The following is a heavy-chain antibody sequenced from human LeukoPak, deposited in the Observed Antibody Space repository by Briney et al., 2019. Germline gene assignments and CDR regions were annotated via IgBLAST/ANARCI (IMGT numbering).Heavy chain of an antibody. Sequence: GESLKISCKGSGYNFTNFWIGWVRQMPGTGLEWMGFIYPGDSDTRYNPSFQGQVTISADKSISTAYLQRSSLKASDTAIYYCARMGWDCSSTSCYLGWFDPWGQGTLVIVSS. CDR1: GYNFTNFW. CDR2: IYPGDSDT. D-gene: IGHD2-2*01. J-gene: IGHJ5*02. CDR3: ARMGWDCSSTSCYLGWFDP. V-gene: IGHV5-51*01.